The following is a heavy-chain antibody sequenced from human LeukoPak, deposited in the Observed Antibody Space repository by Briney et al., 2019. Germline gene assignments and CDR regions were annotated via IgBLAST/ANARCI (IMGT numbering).Heavy chain of an antibody. CDR1: GGTFSSYA. J-gene: IGHJ4*02. CDR2: IIPIFGTA. V-gene: IGHV1-69*05. CDR3: ARDPGVIAVAPFY. Sequence: GASVKVSCKASGGTFSSYAISWVRQAPGQGLEWMGGIIPIFGTANYAQKLQGRVTMTTDTSTSTAYMELRSLRSDDTAVYYCARDPGVIAVAPFYWGQGTLVTVSS. D-gene: IGHD6-19*01.